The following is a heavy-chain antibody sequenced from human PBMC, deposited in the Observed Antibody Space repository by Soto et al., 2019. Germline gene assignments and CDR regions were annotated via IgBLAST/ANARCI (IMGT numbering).Heavy chain of an antibody. J-gene: IGHJ4*02. CDR3: AGGPSR. Sequence: QLQLQESGSGLVKPSQTLSLTCSVSGGSISSGGCSWSCIRQPPGKGLEWIGYIYHSRSTYHNPSLKSQDTISVDRSKNQFSLKLSSVTAPDTAVYYCAGGPSRWGKGTLVTASS. CDR2: IYHSRST. CDR1: GGSISSGGCS. V-gene: IGHV4-30-2*01.